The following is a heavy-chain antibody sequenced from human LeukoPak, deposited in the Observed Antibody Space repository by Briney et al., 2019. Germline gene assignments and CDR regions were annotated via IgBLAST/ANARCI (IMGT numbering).Heavy chain of an antibody. J-gene: IGHJ6*02. CDR3: ARLASSGWYAYYYYYGMDV. CDR1: GYRFTSYW. Sequence: PGASLKISCKCSGYRFTSYWISWVHQMPGKGLEWIGRIDPSDSYTNYSPSFQGHITISADKSISTAFLQWSSLKASDTAMYYCARLASSGWYAYYYYYGMDVWGQGTTVTVSS. V-gene: IGHV5-10-1*01. CDR2: IDPSDSYT. D-gene: IGHD6-19*01.